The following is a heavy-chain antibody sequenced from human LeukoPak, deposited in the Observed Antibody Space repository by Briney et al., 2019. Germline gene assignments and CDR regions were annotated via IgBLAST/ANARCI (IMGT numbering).Heavy chain of an antibody. V-gene: IGHV3-23*01. D-gene: IGHD3-10*01. CDR3: AKVMTRTMVRGVPPSDY. Sequence: GSLRLSCAASGFAFSSYAMSWVRQAPGKGLEWVSAISGSGGSTYYADSVKGRFTISRDNSKNTLYLQMNSLRAEDTAVYYCAKVMTRTMVRGVPPSDYWGQGTLVTVSS. CDR2: ISGSGGST. J-gene: IGHJ4*02. CDR1: GFAFSSYA.